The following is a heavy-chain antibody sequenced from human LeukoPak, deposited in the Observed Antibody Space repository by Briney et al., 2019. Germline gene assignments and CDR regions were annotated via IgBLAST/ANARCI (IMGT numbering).Heavy chain of an antibody. CDR1: GGSFSGYY. Sequence: SETLSLTCAVYGGSFSGYYWSWIRQPPGKGLEWIGEINHSGSTNYNPSLKSRVTISVDTSKNQFSLKLRSVTAADTAVYYCAREILYDNSAYNVWGQGTLVTVSS. CDR3: AREILYDNSAYNV. V-gene: IGHV4-34*01. J-gene: IGHJ4*02. CDR2: INHSGST. D-gene: IGHD3-22*01.